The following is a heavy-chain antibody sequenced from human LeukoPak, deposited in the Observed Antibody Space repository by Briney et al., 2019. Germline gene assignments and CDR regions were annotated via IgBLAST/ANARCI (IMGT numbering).Heavy chain of an antibody. J-gene: IGHJ4*02. CDR3: ARAVTYYDFWSGYRFDY. V-gene: IGHV4-39*01. Sequence: PSETLSLTCTVSGGSISSSSYYWGWIRQPPGKGLEWIGSIYYSGSTYYNPSLKSRVTISVDTSKNQFSLRLSSVTAADTAVYYCARAVTYYDFWSGYRFDYWGQGTLVTVSS. CDR1: GGSISSSSYY. D-gene: IGHD3-3*01. CDR2: IYYSGST.